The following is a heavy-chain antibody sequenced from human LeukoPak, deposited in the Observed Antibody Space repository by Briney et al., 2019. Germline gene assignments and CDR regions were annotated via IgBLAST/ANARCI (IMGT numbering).Heavy chain of an antibody. J-gene: IGHJ4*02. D-gene: IGHD2-15*01. CDR3: TRAGRYCSGGSCYSFY. V-gene: IGHV3-49*03. Sequence: GGSLRLSCTASGFTFGDYAMSWFRQAPGEGLEWVGFIRSKAHGGTTEYAASVKGRFTISRDDSKSIAYLQMDSLKTEDTAVYYCTRAGRYCSGGSCYSFYWGQGTLVTVSS. CDR2: IRSKAHGGTT. CDR1: GFTFGDYA.